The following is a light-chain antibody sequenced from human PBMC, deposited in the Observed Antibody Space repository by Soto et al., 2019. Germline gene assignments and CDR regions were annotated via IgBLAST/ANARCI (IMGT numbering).Light chain of an antibody. Sequence: DIHMTQSPSSLSVSVGDRVTITCRTSQNINAWLAWYQQRPGQAPKLLIYDASTVQSGVPSRFSGSGSGTDFTLTISSLQPEDFATYYCQQSYSAPPTFGQGTKVDNK. CDR3: QQSYSAPPT. CDR2: DAS. V-gene: IGKV1-39*01. J-gene: IGKJ1*01. CDR1: QNINAW.